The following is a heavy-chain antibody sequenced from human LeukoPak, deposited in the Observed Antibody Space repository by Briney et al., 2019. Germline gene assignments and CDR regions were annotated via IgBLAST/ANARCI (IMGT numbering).Heavy chain of an antibody. CDR2: ISGSGGST. V-gene: IGHV3-23*01. D-gene: IGHD3-22*01. CDR3: AKGLYDSSGYQPYFDY. J-gene: IGHJ4*02. Sequence: GGSLRLSCAASGFTFSSYAMSWVRQAPGKGLEWVSAISGSGGSTYYADSVKGRFTISRDNSKNTLYLQKNSLRAEDTAVYYCAKGLYDSSGYQPYFDYWGQGTLVTVSS. CDR1: GFTFSSYA.